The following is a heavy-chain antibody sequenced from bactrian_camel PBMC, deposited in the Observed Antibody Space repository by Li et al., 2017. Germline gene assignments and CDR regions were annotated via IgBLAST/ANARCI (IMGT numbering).Heavy chain of an antibody. CDR3: TSAGFFTTMPAGSE. V-gene: IGHV3S13*01. CDR2: INSFSNT. CDR1: GDTYKRSC. Sequence: DVQLVESGGGSVQAGEPLSLSCAVSGDTYKRSCTGWFRQAPGKGLEWVTTINSFSNTYYSDSVKGRFTISRDNAKNTLYLQLNSLKTEDTAMYYCTSAGFFTTMPAGSEWGQGTQVTVS. J-gene: IGHJ4*01. D-gene: IGHD1*01.